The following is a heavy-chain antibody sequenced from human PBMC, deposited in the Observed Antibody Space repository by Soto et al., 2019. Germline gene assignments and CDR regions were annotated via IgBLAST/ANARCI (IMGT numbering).Heavy chain of an antibody. CDR2: IYSSGTT. D-gene: IGHD2-21*02. J-gene: IGHJ5*02. V-gene: IGHV4-4*02. CDR1: GDSIRTSNW. Sequence: QVQLQESGPGLVKSSGTLSLARTVSGDSIRTSNWWSWVRQTPGKGLEWIGEIYSSGTTNFNPSLKSRVSISVDESRNQFSLNLTSVTAADTAVYFCARAPGVVVGTSILSSWFDPWGQGTLVIVSS. CDR3: ARAPGVVVGTSILSSWFDP.